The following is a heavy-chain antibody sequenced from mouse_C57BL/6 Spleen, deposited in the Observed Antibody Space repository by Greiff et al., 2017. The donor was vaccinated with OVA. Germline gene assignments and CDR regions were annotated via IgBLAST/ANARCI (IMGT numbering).Heavy chain of an antibody. CDR2: IDPEDGDT. CDR1: GFNIKDYY. Sequence: EVQLQESGAELVRPGASVKLFCTASGFNIKDYYMHWVKQRPEQGLEWIGRIDPEDGDTEYAPKFQGKATMTADTASNTAYLQLSSLTSEEPAVYYCTTLYYGSSSFAYWGQGTLVTVSA. V-gene: IGHV14-1*01. J-gene: IGHJ3*01. D-gene: IGHD1-1*01. CDR3: TTLYYGSSSFAY.